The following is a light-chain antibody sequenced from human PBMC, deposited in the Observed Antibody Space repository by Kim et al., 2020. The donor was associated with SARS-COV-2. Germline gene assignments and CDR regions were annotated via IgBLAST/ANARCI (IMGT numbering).Light chain of an antibody. J-gene: IGLJ3*02. Sequence: QRVTISCTGSSTNIGTGYDVHWYQQIPGTAPKLLIYGHSNRPSGVPDRFSGSKSGTSASLVITGLQAEDEADYYCQSYDRSLSGRVFGGGTQLTVL. V-gene: IGLV1-40*01. CDR3: QSYDRSLSGRV. CDR1: STNIGTGYD. CDR2: GHS.